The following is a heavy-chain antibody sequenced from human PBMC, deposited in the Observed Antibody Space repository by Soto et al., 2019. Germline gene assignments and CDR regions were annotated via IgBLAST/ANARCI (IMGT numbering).Heavy chain of an antibody. CDR2: IGNSGSTT. J-gene: IGHJ4*02. CDR1: GFTFSNYS. CDR3: AKDITTRPRGFDC. D-gene: IGHD6-6*01. Sequence: EVQLLESGGGLVQPGGSLRLSCAASGFTFSNYSMSWVRQAPGKGLEWVSGIGNSGSTTYYADSVKGRFTISRDNSRDTLYRQMNSLRAEDTALYFCAKDITTRPRGFDCWGQGTLVAVSS. V-gene: IGHV3-23*01.